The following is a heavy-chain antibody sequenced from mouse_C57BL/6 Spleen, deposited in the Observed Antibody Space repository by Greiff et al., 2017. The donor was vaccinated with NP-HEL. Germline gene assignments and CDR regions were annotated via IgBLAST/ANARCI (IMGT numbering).Heavy chain of an antibody. Sequence: EVQVVESGGGLVKPGGSLKLSCAASGFTFSDYGMHWVRQAPEKGLEWVAYISSGSSTIYYADTVKGRFTISRDNAKNTLFLQMTSLKSEDTSMYYCARLYDYDFYAMDYWGQGTSVTVSS. CDR3: ARLYDYDFYAMDY. V-gene: IGHV5-17*01. CDR1: GFTFSDYG. J-gene: IGHJ4*01. CDR2: ISSGSSTI. D-gene: IGHD2-4*01.